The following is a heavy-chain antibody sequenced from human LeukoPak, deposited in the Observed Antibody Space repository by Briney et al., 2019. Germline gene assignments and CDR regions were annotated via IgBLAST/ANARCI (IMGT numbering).Heavy chain of an antibody. J-gene: IGHJ5*02. CDR1: GCSFTSHW. D-gene: IGHD6-13*01. CDR2: IYPGDSDT. CDR3: ARRSSPGTSWFDP. Sequence: GESLKISCKGSGCSFTSHWIGWVRQMPGKGLEWMGIIYPGDSDTRYSPSFQGQVTISADKSITTAYLQWSSLKASDTAMYYCARRSSPGTSWFDPWGQGTLVTVSS. V-gene: IGHV5-51*01.